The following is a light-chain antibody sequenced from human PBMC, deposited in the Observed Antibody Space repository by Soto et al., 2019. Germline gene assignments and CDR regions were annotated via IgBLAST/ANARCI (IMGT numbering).Light chain of an antibody. V-gene: IGKV1-39*01. CDR1: QSISNY. CDR3: QQSYSIPYT. J-gene: IGKJ2*01. Sequence: DIQMTQSPPSLSASVGDRVTITCRSSQSISNYLNWYQQSPGKAPKLLIYAASNLQSGVPSRFSGSGSGTDFTITINSLQPEDSATYYCQQSYSIPYTFGQGTKLEIK. CDR2: AAS.